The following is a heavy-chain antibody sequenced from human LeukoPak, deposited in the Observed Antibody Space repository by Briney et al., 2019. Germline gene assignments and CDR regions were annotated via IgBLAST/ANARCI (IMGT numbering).Heavy chain of an antibody. CDR2: INSDGSST. J-gene: IGHJ4*02. Sequence: GGSLRLSCAASGFTFSSYWMHWVRQAPGKGLVWDSRINSDGSSTSYADSVKGRFTISRDNAKNLLYLQMNSLRVEDTALYYCARWLTTIGWFPANYWGQGTLVTVSS. D-gene: IGHD6-19*01. CDR3: ARWLTTIGWFPANY. CDR1: GFTFSSYW. V-gene: IGHV3-74*01.